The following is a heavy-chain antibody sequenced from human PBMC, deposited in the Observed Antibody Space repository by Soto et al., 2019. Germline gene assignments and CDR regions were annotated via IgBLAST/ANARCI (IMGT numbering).Heavy chain of an antibody. D-gene: IGHD1-26*01. CDR3: PRGLVGAIRPTDYYYYGMDV. CDR1: GYTFICYG. CDR2: ISAYNGNT. J-gene: IGHJ6*01. Sequence: SVKVACKASGYTFICYGISSVRLALGQGLELMGLISAYNGNTNYAQKLQGRVNMTTDTSTSTAYMELRSLRSDDTAVYYCPRGLVGAIRPTDYYYYGMDVWGQGTTVTVPS. V-gene: IGHV1-18*01.